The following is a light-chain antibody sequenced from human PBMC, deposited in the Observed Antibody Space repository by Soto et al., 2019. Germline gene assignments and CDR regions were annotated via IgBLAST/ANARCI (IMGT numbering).Light chain of an antibody. CDR2: DAS. J-gene: IGKJ1*01. CDR3: QQYNSYSRT. Sequence: DIQMTQYPSTLSASVGDRFTITWPASQSISSWLAWYQQKPGKAPKLLIYDASSLESGVPSRFSGSGSGTEFTLTISSLQPDDFATYYCQQYNSYSRTSGQGTKVAI. V-gene: IGKV1-5*01. CDR1: QSISSW.